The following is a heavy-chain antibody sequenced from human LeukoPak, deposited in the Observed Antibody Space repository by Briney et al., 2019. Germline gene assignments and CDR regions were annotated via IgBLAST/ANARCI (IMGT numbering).Heavy chain of an antibody. CDR3: ARNGRVSYCSSTSCYVASLAANRRYYYYGMDV. CDR2: IKHSGST. CDR1: GDSISSTHW. Sequence: SETLSLTCAVSGDSISSTHWWNWVRQPPGKGLEWIGEIKHSGSTNYNPSLKSRVTISVDTSKNQFSLKLSSVTAVDTAVYYCARNGRVSYCSSTSCYVASLAANRRYYYYGMDVWGQGTTVTVSS. J-gene: IGHJ6*02. D-gene: IGHD2-2*01. V-gene: IGHV4-4*02.